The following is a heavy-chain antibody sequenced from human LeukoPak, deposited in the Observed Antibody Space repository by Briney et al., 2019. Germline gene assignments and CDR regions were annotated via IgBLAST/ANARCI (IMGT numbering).Heavy chain of an antibody. Sequence: SETLSLTCTVPGGSISSSSYYWGWIRHPPGKGLKGIGSIYYSGSTYYNPSLKSRVTISVDTSKNQFSLKLSSVTAADTAVYYCARHHLERWLHKNYYFDYWGQGTLVTVSS. D-gene: IGHD5-24*01. V-gene: IGHV4-39*01. CDR2: IYYSGST. CDR1: GGSISSSSYY. J-gene: IGHJ4*02. CDR3: ARHHLERWLHKNYYFDY.